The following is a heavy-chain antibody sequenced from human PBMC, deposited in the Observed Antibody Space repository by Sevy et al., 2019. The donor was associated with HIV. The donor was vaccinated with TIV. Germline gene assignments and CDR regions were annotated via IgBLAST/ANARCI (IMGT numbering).Heavy chain of an antibody. J-gene: IGHJ3*01. CDR3: ARNTYYYDSTGYGAFVL. V-gene: IGHV3-20*04. CDR1: GFTFSDYA. D-gene: IGHD3-22*01. Sequence: GGSLRLSCVASGFTFSDYAMSWVRQPPGKGLEWVSSMNWKGDNTGYADSLKGRFTISIDSTKNSMFLQINSLRVEDTALYYCARNTYYYDSTGYGAFVLWGQGTMVTVSS. CDR2: MNWKGDNT.